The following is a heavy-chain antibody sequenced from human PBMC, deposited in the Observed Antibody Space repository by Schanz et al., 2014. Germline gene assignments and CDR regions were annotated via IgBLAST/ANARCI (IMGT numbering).Heavy chain of an antibody. D-gene: IGHD5-12*01. V-gene: IGHV1-2*02. CDR2: INPNSGAT. Sequence: QVQLVQSGAEVKKPGASVKVSCKASGHPFTVYYMHWVRQAPGQGLEWLGWINPNSGATSSAQKFQGRVTMTRDTSSSTVYMQLSSLTSDDTAIYYCARVTTGYDSWGQGTLVTVSS. J-gene: IGHJ4*02. CDR3: ARVTTGYDS. CDR1: GHPFTVYY.